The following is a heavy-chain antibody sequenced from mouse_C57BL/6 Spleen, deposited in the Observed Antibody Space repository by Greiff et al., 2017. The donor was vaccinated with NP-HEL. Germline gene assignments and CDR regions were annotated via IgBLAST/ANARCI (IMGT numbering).Heavy chain of an antibody. CDR2: IYPGDGDT. Sequence: VKLMESGAELVKPGASVKISCKASGYAFSSYWMNWVKQRPGKGLEWIGQIYPGDGDTNYNGKFKGKATLTADKSSSTAYMQLSSLTSEDSAVYFCARSDYDYYAMDYWGQGTSVTVSS. J-gene: IGHJ4*01. V-gene: IGHV1-80*01. CDR3: ARSDYDYYAMDY. CDR1: GYAFSSYW. D-gene: IGHD2-4*01.